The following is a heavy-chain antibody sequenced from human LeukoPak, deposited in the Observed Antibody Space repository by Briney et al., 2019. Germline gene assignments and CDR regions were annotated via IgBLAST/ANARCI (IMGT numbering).Heavy chain of an antibody. CDR3: ARASRITMVRGVIGPDY. V-gene: IGHV3-33*01. J-gene: IGHJ4*02. Sequence: GASLRLSCAASGFTFSSYGMHWVRQAPGKGLDWEAVIWYDGSNKYYADSVKGRFTISRDNSRNTLYLQMNSLRAEDTAVYYRARASRITMVRGVIGPDYWGQGTLVTVSS. CDR2: IWYDGSNK. CDR1: GFTFSSYG. D-gene: IGHD3-10*01.